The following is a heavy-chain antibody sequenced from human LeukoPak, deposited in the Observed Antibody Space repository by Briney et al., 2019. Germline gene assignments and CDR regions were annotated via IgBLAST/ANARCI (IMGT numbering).Heavy chain of an antibody. V-gene: IGHV3-7*01. D-gene: IGHD5-12*01. CDR1: GFTFSSFW. Sequence: GGSLRLSCAASGFTFSSFWMNWVRQAPGKGLEWVANIKQDGSEKYYVDSVKGRFTISRDNAKNSLYLQMNSLRAEDTAVYYCARGEDIVATLGYYFDYWGQGTLVTVSS. J-gene: IGHJ4*02. CDR2: IKQDGSEK. CDR3: ARGEDIVATLGYYFDY.